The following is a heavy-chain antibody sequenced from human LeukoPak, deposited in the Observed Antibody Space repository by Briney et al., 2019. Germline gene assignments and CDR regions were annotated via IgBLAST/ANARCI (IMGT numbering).Heavy chain of an antibody. CDR1: GYTFTSYG. CDR2: ISAYNGNT. Sequence: GASVKVSCKASGYTFTSYGISWVRQAPGQGLEWRGWISAYNGNTNYAQKLQGRVTMTTDTSTSTAYVELRSLRSDDTAVYYCARDHYYGSGSPFDYWGQGTLVTVSS. J-gene: IGHJ4*02. V-gene: IGHV1-18*04. CDR3: ARDHYYGSGSPFDY. D-gene: IGHD3-10*01.